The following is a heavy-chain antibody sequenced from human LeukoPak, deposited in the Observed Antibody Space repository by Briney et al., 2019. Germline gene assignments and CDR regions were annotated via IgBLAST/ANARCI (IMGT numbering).Heavy chain of an antibody. J-gene: IGHJ4*02. CDR3: ANRRGYYFDY. CDR1: GGSISSSSYY. D-gene: IGHD3-10*01. V-gene: IGHV4-39*07. Sequence: PSETLSLTCTVSGGSISSSSYYWGWIRQPPGKGLEWIGSIYYSGSTYYNPSLKGRVTISVDTSKNQFSLKLSSVTAADTAVYYCANRRGYYFDYWGQGTLVTVSS. CDR2: IYYSGST.